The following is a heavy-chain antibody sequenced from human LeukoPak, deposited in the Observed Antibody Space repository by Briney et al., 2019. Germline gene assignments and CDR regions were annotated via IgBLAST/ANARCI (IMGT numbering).Heavy chain of an antibody. CDR3: ARKIFGVVIRAGFDY. D-gene: IGHD3-3*01. Sequence: PSETLSLTCAVYGGSFSGYYWSWIRQPPGKGLEWIGEINHSGSTNYNPSLKSRVTISVDTSKNQFSLKLSSVTAADTAVYYCARKIFGVVIRAGFDYWGQGTLVTVSS. CDR2: INHSGST. CDR1: GGSFSGYY. V-gene: IGHV4-34*01. J-gene: IGHJ4*02.